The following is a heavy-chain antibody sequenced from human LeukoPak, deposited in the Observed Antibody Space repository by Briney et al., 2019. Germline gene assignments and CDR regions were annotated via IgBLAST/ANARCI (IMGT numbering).Heavy chain of an antibody. D-gene: IGHD3-10*01. CDR1: GGSISSGGYY. J-gene: IGHJ4*02. V-gene: IGHV4-31*03. CDR3: ARASVRFGEFRYFDY. Sequence: SETLSLTCTVSGGSISSGGYYWRWIRQHPGTGLEWIGYIYYSGSTYYNPSLKSRVTISVDTSKNQFSLKLSSVTAADTAVYYCARASVRFGEFRYFDYWGQGTLVTVSS. CDR2: IYYSGST.